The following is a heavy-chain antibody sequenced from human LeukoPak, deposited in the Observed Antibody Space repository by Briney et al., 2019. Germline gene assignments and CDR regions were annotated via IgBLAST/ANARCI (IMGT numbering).Heavy chain of an antibody. J-gene: IGHJ4*02. CDR2: IDPNSGAT. Sequence: ASVKVSCKASGYSFTNYYMHWVRQAPGQGLEWMGWIDPNSGATNYAQKFQGRVTMTRDTSISTAHMELSRLTSDDTAVYYCARDGVVRGVIIYWGQGTLVTVSS. V-gene: IGHV1-2*02. CDR1: GYSFTNYY. CDR3: ARDGVVRGVIIY. D-gene: IGHD3-10*01.